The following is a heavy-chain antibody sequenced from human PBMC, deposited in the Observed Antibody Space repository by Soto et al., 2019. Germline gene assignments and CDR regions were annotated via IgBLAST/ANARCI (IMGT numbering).Heavy chain of an antibody. CDR3: AKDSKSSWTGYYYYGVDV. J-gene: IGHJ6*02. D-gene: IGHD6-13*01. CDR1: GFTFSSYG. Sequence: PGGSLRLSCAASGFTFSSYGMHWVRQAPGKGLEWVAVISYDGSNKYYADSVKGRFTISRDNSKNTLYLQMNSLRAEDTAVYYCAKDSKSSWTGYYYYGVDVWGQGTTVTVSS. CDR2: ISYDGSNK. V-gene: IGHV3-30*18.